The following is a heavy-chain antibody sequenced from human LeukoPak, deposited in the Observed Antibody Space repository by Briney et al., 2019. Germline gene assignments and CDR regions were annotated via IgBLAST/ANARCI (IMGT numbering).Heavy chain of an antibody. J-gene: IGHJ3*02. D-gene: IGHD3-3*01. CDR2: ISGSGSGGST. Sequence: GGSLRLSCAASGFTFSSSAMSWVRQAPGKGLEWVSSISGSGSGGSTYYADSVKGRFTISRDNSKNTLYLQMNSLRAEDTAVYYCARDRPSYDFWSGYLTRFKDDAFDIWGQGTMVTVSS. V-gene: IGHV3-23*01. CDR1: GFTFSSSA. CDR3: ARDRPSYDFWSGYLTRFKDDAFDI.